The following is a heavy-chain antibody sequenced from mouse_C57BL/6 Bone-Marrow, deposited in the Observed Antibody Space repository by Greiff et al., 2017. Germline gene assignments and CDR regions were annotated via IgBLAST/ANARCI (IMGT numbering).Heavy chain of an antibody. D-gene: IGHD2-4*01. CDR2: INYDGSST. CDR1: GFTFSDYY. V-gene: IGHV5-16*01. J-gene: IGHJ4*01. CDR3: ARGGDYDGGGYYYAMDY. Sequence: EVKLVESEGGLVQPGSSMKLSCTASGFTFSDYYMAWVRQVPEKGLEWVATINYDGSSTYYLASLKSRFIISRDNAKNILYLQMSSLKSEDTATYYCARGGDYDGGGYYYAMDYWGQGTSVTVSS.